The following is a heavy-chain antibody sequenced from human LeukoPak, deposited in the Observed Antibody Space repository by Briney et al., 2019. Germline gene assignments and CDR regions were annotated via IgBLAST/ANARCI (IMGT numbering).Heavy chain of an antibody. CDR1: GGYISSGGYY. Sequence: SETLSLTCTVSGGYISSGGYYWSWIRQHPGKGLEWIGYIYYSGSTYYNPSLKSRVTISVDTSKNQFSLKLSSVTAADTAVYYCERQNYETSSNDQHWFDPWGQGTLVTVSS. D-gene: IGHD3-16*01. V-gene: IGHV4-31*03. CDR2: IYYSGST. CDR3: ERQNYETSSNDQHWFDP. J-gene: IGHJ5*02.